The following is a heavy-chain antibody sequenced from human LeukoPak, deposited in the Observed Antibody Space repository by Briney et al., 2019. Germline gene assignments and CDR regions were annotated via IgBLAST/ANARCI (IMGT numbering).Heavy chain of an antibody. D-gene: IGHD3-10*01. CDR2: INPSNGRT. J-gene: IGHJ3*01. V-gene: IGHV1-46*01. Sequence: ASVKVSCKASGYTFTNYFIHWMRRAPGQGLEWVGFINPSNGRTSYPQKFQGRVTVTGDTSMNTVYMELNSLRSDDTAVYFCARDRRGYSGSGSFPTDAFDFWGQGTTITVSS. CDR3: ARDRRGYSGSGSFPTDAFDF. CDR1: GYTFTNYF.